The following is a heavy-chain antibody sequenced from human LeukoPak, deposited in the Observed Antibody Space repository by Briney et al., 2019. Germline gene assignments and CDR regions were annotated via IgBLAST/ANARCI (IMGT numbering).Heavy chain of an antibody. Sequence: GGSLRLSCAASGFTVSSNYMSWVRQAPGKGLEWVGRIKSKTDGGTTDYAAPVKGRFTISRDDSKNTLYLQMNSLKTEDTAVYYCTTGDYDFWSGYPGPDYWGQGTLVTVSS. V-gene: IGHV3-15*01. CDR3: TTGDYDFWSGYPGPDY. CDR1: GFTVSSNY. CDR2: IKSKTDGGTT. D-gene: IGHD3-3*01. J-gene: IGHJ4*02.